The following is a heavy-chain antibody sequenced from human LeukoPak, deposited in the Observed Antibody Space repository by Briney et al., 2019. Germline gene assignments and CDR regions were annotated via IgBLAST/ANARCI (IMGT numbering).Heavy chain of an antibody. CDR2: IRYDGSNK. D-gene: IGHD3-22*01. J-gene: IGHJ4*02. V-gene: IGHV3-30*02. CDR3: AKDLDSSGLFDY. Sequence: PGGSLRLSCAASGFTFRSYGMHWVRQAPGKGLEWVAFIRYDGSNKYNADSVRGGITVSRDNSKNTLYLQMNSLRAEGTAVYYCAKDLDSSGLFDYWGQGTLVTVSS. CDR1: GFTFRSYG.